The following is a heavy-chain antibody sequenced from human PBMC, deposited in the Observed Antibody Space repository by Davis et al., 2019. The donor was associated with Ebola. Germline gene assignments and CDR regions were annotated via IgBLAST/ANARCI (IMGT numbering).Heavy chain of an antibody. D-gene: IGHD1-26*01. Sequence: GESLKISCKGSGYSFTSYWIGWVRQMPGKGLEWMGIIYPGDSDTRYSPSFQGQVTISADKSISTAYLQWSSLKASDTAMYYCARHWNRGSYLSPFDYWGQGTLVTVSS. V-gene: IGHV5-51*01. CDR1: GYSFTSYW. CDR2: IYPGDSDT. J-gene: IGHJ4*02. CDR3: ARHWNRGSYLSPFDY.